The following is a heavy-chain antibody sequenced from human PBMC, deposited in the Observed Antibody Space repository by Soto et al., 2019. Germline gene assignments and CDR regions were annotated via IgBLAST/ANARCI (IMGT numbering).Heavy chain of an antibody. CDR1: GYSFTDDY. J-gene: IGHJ6*02. CDR3: ARAVYCGDDCYSDGMDV. Sequence: QVQVVQSGAEVKKPGASVKISCKTSGYSFTDDYLHWVRQAPGQGLEWVGWINPHSGSTNFAQKLLCRVSMTRDTSISTAYMELFSLTSDDTAIYYCARAVYCGDDCYSDGMDVWGQGTTVTVSS. V-gene: IGHV1-2*02. CDR2: INPHSGST. D-gene: IGHD2-21*02.